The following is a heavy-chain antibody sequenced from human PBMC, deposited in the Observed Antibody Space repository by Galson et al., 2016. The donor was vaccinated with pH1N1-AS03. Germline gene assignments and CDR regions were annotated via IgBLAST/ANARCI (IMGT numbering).Heavy chain of an antibody. CDR3: ASAGYHTPGYHY. Sequence: LSLTCAVSGGSMTSPDWWTWVRQPPGKGLEWIGEVHYSGTTSYNPSLTSRVTMSIDKSNNQFSLNLGSVTAADTAVYFCASAGYHTPGYHYWGQGALVTVSS. D-gene: IGHD3-16*02. J-gene: IGHJ4*02. CDR2: VHYSGTT. CDR1: GGSMTSPDW. V-gene: IGHV4-4*01.